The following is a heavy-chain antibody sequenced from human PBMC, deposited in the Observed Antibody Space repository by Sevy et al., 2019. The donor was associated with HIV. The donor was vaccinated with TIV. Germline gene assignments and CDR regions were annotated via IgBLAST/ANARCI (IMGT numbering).Heavy chain of an antibody. Sequence: GGSLRLSCSASEFTFSPYSMHWVRQAPGKGLEWVAVISYDGSNKYYADSVKGRFTISRDNSKNTLYLQMDGLRAEDTALYYCARDDEPDYYYFDMDVWGQGTTVTVSS. CDR2: ISYDGSNK. CDR3: ARDDEPDYYYFDMDV. CDR1: EFTFSPYS. V-gene: IGHV3-30*03. J-gene: IGHJ6*02.